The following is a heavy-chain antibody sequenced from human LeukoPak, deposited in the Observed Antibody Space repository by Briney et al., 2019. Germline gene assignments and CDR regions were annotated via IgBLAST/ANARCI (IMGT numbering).Heavy chain of an antibody. CDR1: GGTFSSYA. Sequence: ASVKVSCKASGGTFSSYAISWVRQAPGQGLEWMGGIIPIFGTANYAQKFQGRVTITTDESTSTAYMELGSLRSEDTAVYYCARFVAQDPANWFDPWGQGTLVTVSS. CDR3: ARFVAQDPANWFDP. CDR2: IIPIFGTA. V-gene: IGHV1-69*05. D-gene: IGHD2-2*01. J-gene: IGHJ5*02.